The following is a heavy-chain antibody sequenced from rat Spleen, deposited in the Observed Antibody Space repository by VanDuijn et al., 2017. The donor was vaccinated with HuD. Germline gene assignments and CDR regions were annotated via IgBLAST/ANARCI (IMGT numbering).Heavy chain of an antibody. D-gene: IGHD1-10*01. CDR3: SRIITYWYFDF. CDR1: GLTFSDYG. Sequence: EVQLVESGGGLVQPGRSLKLSCAASGLTFSDYGMAWVRQAPTKGLEWVATISTTGGSSYYRDSVKGRFTVSRDNAKDTLYLRMNSLRSEDTATYYCSRIITYWYFDFWGPGTMVTVSS. V-gene: IGHV5-29*01. CDR2: ISTTGGSS. J-gene: IGHJ1*01.